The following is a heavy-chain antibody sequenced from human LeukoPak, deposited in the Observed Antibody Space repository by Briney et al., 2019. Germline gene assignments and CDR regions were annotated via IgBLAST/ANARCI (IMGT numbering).Heavy chain of an antibody. V-gene: IGHV3-49*03. CDR2: ISGGTT. J-gene: IGHJ4*02. Sequence: TGGSLRLSCPASGFTFGDYLMSWFRQAPGKGLEWIGFISGGTTEYAASVKGRFTISRDDSTSIAYLQMNSLTTEDTAVYYCSRGSGWLSVYWGQGTLVTVSS. CDR3: SRGSGWLSVY. CDR1: GFTFGDYL. D-gene: IGHD6-19*01.